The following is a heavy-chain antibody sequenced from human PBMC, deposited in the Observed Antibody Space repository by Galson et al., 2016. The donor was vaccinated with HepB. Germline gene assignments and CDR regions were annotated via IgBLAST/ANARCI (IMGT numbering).Heavy chain of an antibody. Sequence: SLRLSCAASGFTSTNYAMPWVRQAPGRGLEWVSTIRGDGSATLYADSAKGRFTISTDSSKNTLYLQMSGLRAEDTAVYYCAKAQPTHTIGWGGAFDVWGQGTMVTVFS. J-gene: IGHJ3*01. D-gene: IGHD6-19*01. CDR1: GFTSTNYA. V-gene: IGHV3-23*01. CDR3: AKAQPTHTIGWGGAFDV. CDR2: IRGDGSAT.